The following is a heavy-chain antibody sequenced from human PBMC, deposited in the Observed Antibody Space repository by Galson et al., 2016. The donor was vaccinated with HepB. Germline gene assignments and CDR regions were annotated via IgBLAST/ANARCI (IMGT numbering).Heavy chain of an antibody. D-gene: IGHD2-2*01. CDR2: ISPYNGHT. J-gene: IGHJ4*02. V-gene: IGHV1-18*01. Sequence: SVKVSCKASGYSFIAYGISWVRQAPGQGLEWMGWISPYNGHTNYAEKVQGRVTMTTDRYTSTAYMELRGLRSDDTAVYYCARDSDCSSTSCFGDYFDYWGQGTLVTVSS. CDR3: ARDSDCSSTSCFGDYFDY. CDR1: GYSFIAYG.